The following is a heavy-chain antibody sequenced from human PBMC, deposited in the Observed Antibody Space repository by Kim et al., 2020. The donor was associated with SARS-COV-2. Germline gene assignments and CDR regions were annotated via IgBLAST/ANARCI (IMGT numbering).Heavy chain of an antibody. CDR3: AKGGPGPYYYYYYGMYV. D-gene: IGHD3-10*01. J-gene: IGHJ6*02. CDR1: GYTFTSYA. CDR2: INAGNGNT. Sequence: SVKVSRKASGYTFTSYAMHWVRQAPGQRLEWMGWINAGNGNTKYSQKFQGRVTITRDTSASTAYMELSSLRSEDTAVYYCAKGGPGPYYYYYYGMYVWGQGTTVTVSS. V-gene: IGHV1-3*01.